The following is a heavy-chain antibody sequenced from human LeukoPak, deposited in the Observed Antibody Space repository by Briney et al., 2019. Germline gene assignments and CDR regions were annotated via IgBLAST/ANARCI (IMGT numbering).Heavy chain of an antibody. CDR3: ARGMVRGVSAFDY. D-gene: IGHD3-10*01. Sequence: GGSLRLSCAASGFTVSSNYMSWVRQAPGKGLEGVSVIYSGDSKYYADSVKGRFTISRDNSKNTLYLQMNSLRAEDTAVYYCARGMVRGVSAFDYWGQGTLVTVSS. V-gene: IGHV3-53*01. CDR2: IYSGDSK. CDR1: GFTVSSNY. J-gene: IGHJ4*02.